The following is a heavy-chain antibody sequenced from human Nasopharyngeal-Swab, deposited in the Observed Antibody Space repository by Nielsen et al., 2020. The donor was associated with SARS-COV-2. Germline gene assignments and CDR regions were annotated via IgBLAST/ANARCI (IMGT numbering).Heavy chain of an antibody. D-gene: IGHD3-10*01. Sequence: GESLKISCKASGYTFSTYYMHWVRQAPGQGLEWMGIIHPNGVSTSYPQKFQGRVTMTRDTSTSTVYYCARVVGIGGSGSYYADSWGQGTLVTVSS. CDR2: IHPNGVST. V-gene: IGHV1-46*01. J-gene: IGHJ4*02. CDR3: DS. CDR1: GYTFSTYY.